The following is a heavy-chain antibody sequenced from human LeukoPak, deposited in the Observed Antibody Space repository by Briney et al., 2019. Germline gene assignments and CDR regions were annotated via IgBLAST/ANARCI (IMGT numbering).Heavy chain of an antibody. J-gene: IGHJ6*03. CDR1: GYTFTSYD. CDR3: ARVEVTAGYYPHYYYYYMDV. V-gene: IGHV1-8*03. CDR2: MNPNSGNT. Sequence: ASVKVSCKASGYTFTSYDINWVRQATGQGLEWMGWMNPNSGNTGYAQKFQGGVTITRNTSISTAYMELSSLRSEDTAVYYCARVEVTAGYYPHYYYYYMDVWGKGTTVTVSS. D-gene: IGHD3-22*01.